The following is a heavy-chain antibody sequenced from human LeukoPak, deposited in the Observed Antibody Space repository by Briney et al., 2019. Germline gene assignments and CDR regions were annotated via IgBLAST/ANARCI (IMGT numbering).Heavy chain of an antibody. V-gene: IGHV4-59*08. D-gene: IGHD1-14*01. CDR1: GGSISSYY. J-gene: IGHJ6*02. CDR2: VYYSGST. Sequence: SETLSLTCSVSGGSISSYYWSWIRQPPGKGLEWIGYVYYSGSTSYNPSLKSRVTISVDTSKNQLSLKLSSVTAADTAVYYCARQVGTFYYYYGMDVWGQGTTVTVSS. CDR3: ARQVGTFYYYYGMDV.